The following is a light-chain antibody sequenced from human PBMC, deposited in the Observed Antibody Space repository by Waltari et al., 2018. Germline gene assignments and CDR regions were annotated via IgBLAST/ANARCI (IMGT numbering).Light chain of an antibody. Sequence: DIKMIQSPSSLSASVLDRVTISCRASQSVSSYLNWFQQKPGKAPKLLIYAASSLQSGVPARFSGSGSGTDFTLTISSLQPEDFATYYCQQSYNTPPTFGQGTKVEIK. CDR1: QSVSSY. J-gene: IGKJ1*01. V-gene: IGKV1-39*01. CDR3: QQSYNTPPT. CDR2: AAS.